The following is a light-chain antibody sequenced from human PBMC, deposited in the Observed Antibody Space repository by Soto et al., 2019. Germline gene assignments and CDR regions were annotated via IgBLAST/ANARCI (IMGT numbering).Light chain of an antibody. CDR3: MQALQTPLT. CDR1: QSLLHTNGYNY. J-gene: IGKJ3*01. Sequence: DMVMTQSPLSLPVTPGEPASISCSSSQSLLHTNGYNYLDWYLQKPGQSPQLLIYLGSNRASGVPDRFSGSGSGTDFILKITKVEAEDVGVYYCMQALQTPLTFGPGTKVNIK. CDR2: LGS. V-gene: IGKV2-28*01.